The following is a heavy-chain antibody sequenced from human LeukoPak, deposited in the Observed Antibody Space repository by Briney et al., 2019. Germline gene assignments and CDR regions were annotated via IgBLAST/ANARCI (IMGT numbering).Heavy chain of an antibody. CDR2: ISAYNGNT. J-gene: IGHJ4*02. D-gene: IGHD3-22*01. V-gene: IGHV1-18*01. Sequence: ASVKVSCKASGYTFTSYGISWVRQAPGQGLEWMGWISAYNGNTNYAQKLQGRVTMTTDTSTGTAYMELRSLRSDDAAVYYCARGHYDSSGYYYGGIDYWGQGTLVTASS. CDR1: GYTFTSYG. CDR3: ARGHYDSSGYYYGGIDY.